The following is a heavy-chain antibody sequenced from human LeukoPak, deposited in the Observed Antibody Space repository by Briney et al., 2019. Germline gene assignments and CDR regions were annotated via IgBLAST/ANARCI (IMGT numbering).Heavy chain of an antibody. J-gene: IGHJ6*02. CDR2: IDPSDSYT. Sequence: GESLMISCKGSGYSFTNYWINWVRQMPGKGLEWMWKIDPSDSYTYYSPSFQGHVTISVDKSISTAYLQWSSLKASDTAIYYCATPAIAGVAYGMDVWGQGTTVTVSS. CDR1: GYSFTNYW. CDR3: ATPAIAGVAYGMDV. V-gene: IGHV5-10-1*01. D-gene: IGHD6-13*01.